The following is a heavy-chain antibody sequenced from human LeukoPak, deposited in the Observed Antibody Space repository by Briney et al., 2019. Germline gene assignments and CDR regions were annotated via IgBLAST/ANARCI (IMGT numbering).Heavy chain of an antibody. V-gene: IGHV3-72*01. Sequence: PGGSLRLSCAASGFTFSDHYMDWFRQAPGKGLQWVGRSRNKANSYVAEYAAPVKGRFTISRDDSKNSVFLQMDSLKTEETAVYYCARELAAGPSDHWGQGTLVTVSS. CDR3: ARELAAGPSDH. CDR2: SRNKANSYVA. J-gene: IGHJ4*02. CDR1: GFTFSDHY. D-gene: IGHD6-13*01.